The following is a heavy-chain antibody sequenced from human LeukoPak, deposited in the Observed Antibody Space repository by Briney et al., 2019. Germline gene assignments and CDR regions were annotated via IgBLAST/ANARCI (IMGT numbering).Heavy chain of an antibody. J-gene: IGHJ4*02. Sequence: PGGSLRLSCAASGFTFSSYGMHWVRQAPGKGLEWGAAIWYDGSNKYYVDSVKGRFTISRDNSKNTLYLQMNSLRAEDTAVYYCARDKGSGSSPLGFAFWGQGALVTVSS. CDR2: IWYDGSNK. CDR1: GFTFSSYG. D-gene: IGHD3-10*01. CDR3: ARDKGSGSSPLGFAF. V-gene: IGHV3-33*01.